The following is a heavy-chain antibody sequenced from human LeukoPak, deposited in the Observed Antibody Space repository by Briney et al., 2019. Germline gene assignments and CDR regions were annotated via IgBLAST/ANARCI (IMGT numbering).Heavy chain of an antibody. CDR1: GGSISSYY. D-gene: IGHD3-22*01. V-gene: IGHV4-4*07. CDR3: ARGDTMIVVVPFDY. Sequence: SETLSLTCTVSGGSISSYYWSWIRQPAGKGLEWIGRIYSRGSTNYNPSLKSRVTMSVDTSKNQFSLKLSSVTAADTAVYYCARGDTMIVVVPFDYWGQGTLVTVSS. J-gene: IGHJ4*02. CDR2: IYSRGST.